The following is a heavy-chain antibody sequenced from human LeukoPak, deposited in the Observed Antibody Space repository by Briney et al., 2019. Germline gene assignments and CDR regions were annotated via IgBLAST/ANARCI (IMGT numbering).Heavy chain of an antibody. J-gene: IGHJ6*03. Sequence: ASVKVSSKASGYTFTAFYIYWVRHAPRRRLEWVGWITSNSGGTYYRRQFQGRVTMTRDQSKSTAYLKLNSLTPDYTALYYCARDKGGANHPGGSYYYMDVWGQGTTVIVSS. CDR3: ARDKGGANHPGGSYYYMDV. D-gene: IGHD4/OR15-4a*01. CDR2: ITSNSGGT. V-gene: IGHV1-2*02. CDR1: GYTFTAFY.